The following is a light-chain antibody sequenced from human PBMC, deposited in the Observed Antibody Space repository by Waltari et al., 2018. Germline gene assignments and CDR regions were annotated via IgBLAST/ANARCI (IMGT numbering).Light chain of an antibody. CDR1: QSVLYSSNNKNH. CDR2: WAS. J-gene: IGKJ3*01. Sequence: DIVMTQSPDSLAVSLGERATINCKSRQSVLYSSNNKNHLAWYQQKPGHSPKFLIYWASTRESGVPDRFSGSGSGTDFTLTISSLQAEDVAVYYCQQYYATPRTFGPGTKVDIK. CDR3: QQYYATPRT. V-gene: IGKV4-1*01.